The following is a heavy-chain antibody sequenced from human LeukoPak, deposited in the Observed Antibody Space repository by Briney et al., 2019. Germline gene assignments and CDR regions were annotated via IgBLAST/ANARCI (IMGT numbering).Heavy chain of an antibody. CDR1: GYPFTHNW. CDR3: ARHRATGIWSDFDY. J-gene: IGHJ4*02. CDR2: IVPADSNT. D-gene: IGHD1-14*01. Sequence: GESLKISCKVSGYPFTHNWIGWVRQQPGRGLECLGAIVPADSNTAYNSSFRGQVTISVDKSIDTAYLQWGSLKASDSAIYYCARHRATGIWSDFDYWGQGTVVTVSS. V-gene: IGHV5-51*01.